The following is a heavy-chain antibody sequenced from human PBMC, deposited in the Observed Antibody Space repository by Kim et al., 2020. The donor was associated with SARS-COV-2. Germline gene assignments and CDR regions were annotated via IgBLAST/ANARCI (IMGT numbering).Heavy chain of an antibody. CDR3: AIVVVITDWFDP. Sequence: SETLSLTCTVSGGSISSSSYYWGWIRQPPGKGLEWIGSIYYSGSTYYNPSLKSRVTISVDTSKNQFSLKLSSVTAADTAVYYCAIVVVITDWFDPWGQGTLVTVSS. D-gene: IGHD3-22*01. V-gene: IGHV4-39*01. CDR2: IYYSGST. J-gene: IGHJ5*02. CDR1: GGSISSSSYY.